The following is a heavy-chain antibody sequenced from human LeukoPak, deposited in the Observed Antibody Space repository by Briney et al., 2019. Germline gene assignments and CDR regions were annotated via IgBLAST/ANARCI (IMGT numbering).Heavy chain of an antibody. V-gene: IGHV3-66*02. CDR1: GFTVSSHY. D-gene: IGHD6-13*01. Sequence: GGSLRLSCAASGFTVSSHYMSWVRQAPGKGLEWVSVIYSGAGTSYADSVQGRFTISRDTSKNTLYLQMNSLRVEDTAVYYCARDRGFSSSWRLFVYWGQGTLVTVSS. CDR2: IYSGAGT. J-gene: IGHJ4*02. CDR3: ARDRGFSSSWRLFVY.